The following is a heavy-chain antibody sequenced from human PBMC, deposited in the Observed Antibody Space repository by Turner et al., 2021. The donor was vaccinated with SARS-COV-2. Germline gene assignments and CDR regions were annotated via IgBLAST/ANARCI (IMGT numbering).Heavy chain of an antibody. CDR1: GFTFSSYG. V-gene: IGHV3-30*18. Sequence: QVQLVDSGGGVVQPGRSLRLACAASGFTFSSYGMHWVRQAPGKGLEWVAVISYDGSNKYYADSVKGRFTISRDNSKNTLYLQMNSLRAEDTAVYYCAKQQGLYSNPMYYFDYGGQGTLVTVSS. J-gene: IGHJ4*02. CDR2: ISYDGSNK. CDR3: AKQQGLYSNPMYYFDY. D-gene: IGHD4-4*01.